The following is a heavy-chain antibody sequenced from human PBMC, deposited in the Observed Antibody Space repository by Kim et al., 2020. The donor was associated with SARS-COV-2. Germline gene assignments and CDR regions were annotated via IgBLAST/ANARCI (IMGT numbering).Heavy chain of an antibody. Sequence: RYSPSLKSRPTITKDTSKNQVVLTMTNMDPVDTATYYCAHRRTVYHWFDPWGQGTLVTVSS. CDR3: AHRRTVYHWFDP. J-gene: IGHJ5*02. D-gene: IGHD3-16*02. V-gene: IGHV2-5*01.